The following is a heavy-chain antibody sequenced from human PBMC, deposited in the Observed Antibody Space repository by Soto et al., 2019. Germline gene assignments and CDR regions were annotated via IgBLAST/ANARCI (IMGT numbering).Heavy chain of an antibody. V-gene: IGHV4-38-2*01. J-gene: IGHJ5*02. D-gene: IGHD3-16*02. CDR2: IYHSGST. Sequence: PSETLSLTCAVSGYSISSGYYWGWIRQPPGKGLEWMGSIYHSGSTYYNPSLKSRVTISVDTSKNQFSLKLSSVTAADTAVYYCARNDYVWGSYRRNNCFDPWGQGTLVTVSS. CDR1: GYSISSGYY. CDR3: ARNDYVWGSYRRNNCFDP.